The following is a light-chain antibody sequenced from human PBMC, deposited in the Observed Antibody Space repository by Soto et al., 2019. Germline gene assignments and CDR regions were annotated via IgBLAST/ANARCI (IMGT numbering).Light chain of an antibody. CDR1: QTVGRNF. V-gene: IGKV3-20*01. CDR3: QEYASAPLT. Sequence: ENVLTQSPGTLSLSPGDRATLSCRASQTVGRNFLAWYQQKPGQAPRLLIHGASSRATGVPDRFSGSASGTDFILTISRLEPEDFAVYYCQEYASAPLTFGGGTKVEIK. CDR2: GAS. J-gene: IGKJ4*01.